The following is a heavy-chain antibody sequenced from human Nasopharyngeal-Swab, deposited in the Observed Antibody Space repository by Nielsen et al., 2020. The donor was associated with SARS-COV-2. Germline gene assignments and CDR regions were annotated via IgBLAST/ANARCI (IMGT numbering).Heavy chain of an antibody. CDR3: TTDFYFDY. CDR2: IGDKDHNYAT. J-gene: IGHJ4*02. CDR1: GILFSASA. V-gene: IGHV3-73*01. Sequence: GESLNTSCAAPGILFSASAIHWVRQASGTRLEWGGRIGDKDHNYATTYGASVQGRFTISRDDSKNTAFLQMDSLKTEDTALYYCTTDFYFDYWGQGTLVTVSS.